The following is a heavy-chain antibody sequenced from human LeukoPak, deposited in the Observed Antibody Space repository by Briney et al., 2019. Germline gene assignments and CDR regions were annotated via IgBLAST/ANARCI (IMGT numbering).Heavy chain of an antibody. Sequence: ASVKVSCKASGYTFTGYYMHWVRQAPGQGLEWMGWINPNSGGTNYAQKFRGRVTMTRDTSISTAYMELSRLRSDDTAVYYCARGDYGSGSYYRAYYYMDVWGKGTTVTISS. D-gene: IGHD3-10*01. CDR2: INPNSGGT. J-gene: IGHJ6*03. V-gene: IGHV1-2*02. CDR3: ARGDYGSGSYYRAYYYMDV. CDR1: GYTFTGYY.